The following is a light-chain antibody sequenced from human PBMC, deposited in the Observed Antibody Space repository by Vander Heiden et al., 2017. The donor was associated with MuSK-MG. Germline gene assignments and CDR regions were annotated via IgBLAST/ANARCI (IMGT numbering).Light chain of an antibody. J-gene: IGKJ1*01. Sequence: EIVLTQSPGTLSLSPGERATLSCRASQSGSSSYLAWYQQKPSQAPRLLIYGASSRATGIPDRFSGSGSGTDFTLTISRLEPEDFAVYYCHQYGSSPWTFGQGTKVEIK. CDR2: GAS. CDR1: QSGSSSY. V-gene: IGKV3-20*01. CDR3: HQYGSSPWT.